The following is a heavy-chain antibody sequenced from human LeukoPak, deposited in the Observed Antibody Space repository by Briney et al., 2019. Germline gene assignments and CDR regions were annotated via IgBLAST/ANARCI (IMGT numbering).Heavy chain of an antibody. CDR2: SSYDGSNE. CDR3: ARDSLKNGYNYDYFDY. V-gene: IGHV3-30-3*01. Sequence: GSLRLSCAASGFTFITYAMHWVRQAPGKGLEWVAVSSYDGSNEYYVDSVKGRFTISRDNHKNILYLQMNSLTAEETAVYYCARDSLKNGYNYDYFDYWGQGTLVAVSS. D-gene: IGHD5-24*01. J-gene: IGHJ4*02. CDR1: GFTFITYA.